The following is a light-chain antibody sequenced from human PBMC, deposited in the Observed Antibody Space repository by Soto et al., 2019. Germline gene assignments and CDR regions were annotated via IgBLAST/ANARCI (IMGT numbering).Light chain of an antibody. Sequence: EIVLTQSPGTLSLSPGERATLSCGASQSVSSSYLAWYPQKPGQTPRLLIYGESGRATGIPDRFSGSGSGTDFTLTISRLEPEDFAVYYCQQYGSSPPVTFGQGTRLEIK. J-gene: IGKJ5*01. CDR1: QSVSSSY. CDR2: GES. CDR3: QQYGSSPPVT. V-gene: IGKV3-20*01.